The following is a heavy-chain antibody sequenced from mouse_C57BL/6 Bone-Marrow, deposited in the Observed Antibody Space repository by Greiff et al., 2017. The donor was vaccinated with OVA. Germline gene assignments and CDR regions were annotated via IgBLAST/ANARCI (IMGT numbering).Heavy chain of an antibody. V-gene: IGHV1-81*01. D-gene: IGHD2-3*01. CDR1: GYTFTSYG. J-gene: IGHJ3*01. CDR3: ASWLLAWFAY. Sequence: LVESGAELARPGASVKLSCKASGYTFTSYGISWVKQRTGQGLEWIGEIYPRSGNTYYNEKFKGKATLTADKSSSTAYMELRSLTSEDSAVYFCASWLLAWFAYWGQGTLVTVSA. CDR2: IYPRSGNT.